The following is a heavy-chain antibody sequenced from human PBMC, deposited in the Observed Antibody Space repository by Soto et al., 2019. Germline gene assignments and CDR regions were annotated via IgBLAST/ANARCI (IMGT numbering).Heavy chain of an antibody. V-gene: IGHV1-69*01. Sequence: QVQLMQSGAEVTKPGSSVKVSCKASGGPFNTFGISWVRQAPGQGLEWMGGIIPKYGTTIYARRFQGRVTITADESTTTAYLELSSLRHDDTAIYYCARTRQRRPVFYVDYWGQGPPISVTS. D-gene: IGHD2-2*01. CDR3: ARTRQRRPVFYVDY. CDR1: GGPFNTFG. J-gene: IGHJ4*02. CDR2: IIPKYGTT.